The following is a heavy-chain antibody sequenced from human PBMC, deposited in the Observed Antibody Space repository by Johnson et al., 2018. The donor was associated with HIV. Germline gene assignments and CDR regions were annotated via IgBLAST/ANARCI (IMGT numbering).Heavy chain of an antibody. V-gene: IGHV3-66*01. J-gene: IGHJ3*02. Sequence: VQLVESGGGLVQPGGSLRLSCAASGFTFSSYWMSWVRQAPGKGLEWVSVIYATNNTYYGDSVKGRFILSRDNSKNTLYLQMNSLRAEDTAVYYCASEIYCSGGSCQGGAFDIWGQGTMVSVSS. CDR2: IYATNNT. CDR1: GFTFSSYW. D-gene: IGHD2-15*01. CDR3: ASEIYCSGGSCQGGAFDI.